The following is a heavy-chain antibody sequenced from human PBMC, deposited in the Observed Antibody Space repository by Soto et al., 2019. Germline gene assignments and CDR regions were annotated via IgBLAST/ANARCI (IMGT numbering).Heavy chain of an antibody. V-gene: IGHV4-39*01. CDR1: GGSISSSSYY. J-gene: IGHJ6*02. Sequence: PSETLSLTCTASGGSISSSSYYWGWIRQPPGKGLEWIGSIYYSGSTYYNPSLKSRVTISVDTSKNQFSLKLSSVTAADTAVYYCARQGAAAGMGWIYYGMDVWGQGTTVTVSS. CDR2: IYYSGST. D-gene: IGHD6-13*01. CDR3: ARQGAAAGMGWIYYGMDV.